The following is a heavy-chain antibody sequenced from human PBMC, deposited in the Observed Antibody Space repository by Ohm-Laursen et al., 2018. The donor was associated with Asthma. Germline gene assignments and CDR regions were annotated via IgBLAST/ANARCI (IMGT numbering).Heavy chain of an antibody. CDR3: AKGDLGWYGNSAYSH. Sequence: SLRLSCAASGFTFSSYGMHWVRQAPGKGLEWVSAISGGGDNTNYADSVKGRFTISRDKSKNTLFLQMNSLRAEDTALYYCAKGDLGWYGNSAYSHWGQGTLVTVSS. V-gene: IGHV3-23*01. D-gene: IGHD3-22*01. CDR2: ISGGGDNT. J-gene: IGHJ4*02. CDR1: GFTFSSYG.